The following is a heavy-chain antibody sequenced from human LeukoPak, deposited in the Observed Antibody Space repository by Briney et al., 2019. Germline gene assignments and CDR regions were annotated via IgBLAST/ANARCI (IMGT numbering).Heavy chain of an antibody. D-gene: IGHD2-2*01. CDR3: AKSEIVVVPAAIGKYYFDY. V-gene: IGHV3-23*01. CDR1: GFTFSSYA. CDR2: ISGSGGST. Sequence: PGGSLRLSCAASGFTFSSYAMSWVRQAPGKGLEWVSAISGSGGSTHYADSVKGRFTISRDNSKNTLYLQMNSLRAEDTAVYYCAKSEIVVVPAAIGKYYFDYWGQGTLVTVSS. J-gene: IGHJ4*02.